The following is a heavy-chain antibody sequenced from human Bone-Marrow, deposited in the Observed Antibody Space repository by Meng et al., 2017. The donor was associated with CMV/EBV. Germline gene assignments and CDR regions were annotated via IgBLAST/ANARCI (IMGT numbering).Heavy chain of an antibody. D-gene: IGHD3-3*01. CDR3: ARRPNQGVVMPQFDP. CDR1: GGSVSSGSYY. V-gene: IGHV4-61*01. J-gene: IGHJ5*02. Sequence: SETLSLTCTVSGGSVSSGSYYWSWIRQPPGKGLEWIGYIYYSGSTNYNPSLKSRVTILVDTSKNQVSLKLSTVTAADTAVYYCARRPNQGVVMPQFDPWGQGTLVTFSS. CDR2: IYYSGST.